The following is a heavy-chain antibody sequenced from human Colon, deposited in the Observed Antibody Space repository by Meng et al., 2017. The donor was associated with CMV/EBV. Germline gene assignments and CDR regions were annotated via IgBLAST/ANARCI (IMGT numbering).Heavy chain of an antibody. Sequence: TCAVSGGYISSGGYSWNWIRQPPGKGLEWIGNIHHNGSADYRTSLKSRVTISVDGSKNQFSLKLSSVTAADTAVYYCARGGQLWFDYWGQGTLVTVSS. CDR2: IHHNGSA. CDR3: ARGGQLWFDY. D-gene: IGHD3-10*01. CDR1: GGYISSGGYS. V-gene: IGHV4-30-2*01. J-gene: IGHJ4*02.